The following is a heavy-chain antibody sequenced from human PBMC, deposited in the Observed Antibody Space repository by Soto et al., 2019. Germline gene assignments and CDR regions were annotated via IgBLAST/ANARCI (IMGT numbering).Heavy chain of an antibody. Sequence: PGESLKISCKGSGYSFSTYWIGWVRQMPGKGLEWIGVIYPGDSETRYSPSFQGQVTISADKSISTAYLQWSSLKASDTAMYYCARSNLYSSSWYYYYYGMDVWGQGTTVNVSS. V-gene: IGHV5-51*01. CDR1: GYSFSTYW. D-gene: IGHD6-13*01. J-gene: IGHJ6*02. CDR2: IYPGDSET. CDR3: ARSNLYSSSWYYYYYGMDV.